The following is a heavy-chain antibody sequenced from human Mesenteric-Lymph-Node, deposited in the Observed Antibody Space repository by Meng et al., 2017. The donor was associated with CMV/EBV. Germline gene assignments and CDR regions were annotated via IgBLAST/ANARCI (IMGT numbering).Heavy chain of an antibody. Sequence: RLQLQESGPRLVKPSETLSLKCTVAGGSISSSWHYWGWIRQPPGKGLEWIGSIFYSGSAHYNPALESRVTISIDKSKNEFFLNLGSVTAADTAMYFCARDTLTYSYGPGWIDPWGQGTLVTVSS. V-gene: IGHV4-39*06. CDR1: GGSISSSWHY. CDR3: ARDTLTYSYGPGWIDP. J-gene: IGHJ5*02. CDR2: IFYSGSA. D-gene: IGHD3-10*01.